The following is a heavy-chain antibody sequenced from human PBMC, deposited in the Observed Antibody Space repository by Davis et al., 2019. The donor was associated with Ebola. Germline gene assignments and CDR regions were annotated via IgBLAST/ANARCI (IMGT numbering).Heavy chain of an antibody. CDR3: AREMTRIFVGAFDI. J-gene: IGHJ3*02. CDR1: GFTFSSYS. Sequence: GGSLRLSCAASGFTFSSYSMNWVRQAPGKGLEWVSYISSSSSTIYYADSVKGRFTISRDNAKNSLYLQMNSLRDEDTAVYYCAREMTRIFVGAFDIWGQGTMVTVSS. CDR2: ISSSSSTI. D-gene: IGHD2-15*01. V-gene: IGHV3-48*02.